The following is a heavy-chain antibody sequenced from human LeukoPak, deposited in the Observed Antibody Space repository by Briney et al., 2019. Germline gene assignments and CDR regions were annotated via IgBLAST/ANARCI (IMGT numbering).Heavy chain of an antibody. Sequence: PSETLSLTCAVYGGSFSGYYWSWIRQPPGKGLEWIGEINHSGSTNYNPSLKSRVTISVDTSKNQFSLKLSSVTAADTAVYYCARMYDFWSGYGSGTEFWGQGTLVTVSS. CDR2: INHSGST. D-gene: IGHD3-3*01. CDR3: ARMYDFWSGYGSGTEF. V-gene: IGHV4-34*01. J-gene: IGHJ4*02. CDR1: GGSFSGYY.